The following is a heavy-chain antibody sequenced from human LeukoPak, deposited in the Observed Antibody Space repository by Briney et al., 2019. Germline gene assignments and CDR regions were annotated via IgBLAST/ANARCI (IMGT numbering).Heavy chain of an antibody. V-gene: IGHV3-53*01. CDR1: GFTVSSNY. J-gene: IGHJ4*02. Sequence: GGSLRLSCAASGFTVSSNYMSCVRQAPGKGLEWVSVIYSGGSTYYADSVKGRFTISRDNSKNTLYHQMNSLRAEDTAVYYCARVGDYYDSSGYYYNYFDYWGQGTLVTVSS. CDR2: IYSGGST. D-gene: IGHD3-22*01. CDR3: ARVGDYYDSSGYYYNYFDY.